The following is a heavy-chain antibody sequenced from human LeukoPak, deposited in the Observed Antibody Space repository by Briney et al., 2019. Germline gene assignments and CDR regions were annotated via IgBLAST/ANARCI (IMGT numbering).Heavy chain of an antibody. CDR1: GFTFSTYG. J-gene: IGHJ6*04. Sequence: GGTLRLSCAASGFTFSTYGITWVRQAPGPGLEWVAVISYDRSNKSYAETVQGRFTISRDNSKNTLYLQRNSLRAEDTAVYYCARGSSQTSFRVRRVLRYYYYGMDVWGKGTPVTVSS. CDR3: ARGSSQTSFRVRRVLRYYYYGMDV. CDR2: ISYDRSNK. D-gene: IGHD3-10*01. V-gene: IGHV3-30*03.